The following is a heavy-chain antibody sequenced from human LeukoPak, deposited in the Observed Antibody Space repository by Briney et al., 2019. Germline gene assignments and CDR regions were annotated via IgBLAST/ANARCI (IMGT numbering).Heavy chain of an antibody. V-gene: IGHV3-66*02. CDR2: LFSDRRT. J-gene: IGHJ1*01. D-gene: IGHD4-17*01. Sequence: GGSLRLSCAASGFILSSNYMTWVRQAPGKGLQWVAILFSDRRTFYADTVKGRFTVSRDDSKNTRYLQMNSLRPDDTAVYYCAKDVVIGASYDYGDYIPLPHWGQGTLVTVSS. CDR1: GFILSSNY. CDR3: AKDVVIGASYDYGDYIPLPH.